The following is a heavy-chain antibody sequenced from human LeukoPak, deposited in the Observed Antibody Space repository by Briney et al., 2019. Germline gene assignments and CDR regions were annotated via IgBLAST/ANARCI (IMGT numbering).Heavy chain of an antibody. CDR1: GFTFSSYN. CDR2: ISGSSDYI. Sequence: GGSLRLSCAASGFTFSSYNMNWVRQAPGKGLEWVSSISGSSDYIYYADSVKGRFAISRDNAKNSLYLQMSSLRAEDTAVYYCARDAVLDPPTIGEIDYWGQGARVTVSS. J-gene: IGHJ4*02. V-gene: IGHV3-21*01. D-gene: IGHD1-1*01. CDR3: ARDAVLDPPTIGEIDY.